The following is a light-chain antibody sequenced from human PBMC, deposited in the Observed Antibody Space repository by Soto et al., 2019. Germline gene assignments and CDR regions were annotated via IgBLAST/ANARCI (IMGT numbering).Light chain of an antibody. CDR3: QQYNNWPPIT. CDR2: DAS. V-gene: IGKV3-11*01. J-gene: IGKJ5*01. CDR1: QSVSNY. Sequence: EIVLTQSPATLSLSPGERATLSCRASQSVSNYLAWYQQKRGQAPRLLIYDASNRATGIPARFSGSGSGTEFTLTISSLQSEDFAVYYCQQYNNWPPITFGQGTRLEIK.